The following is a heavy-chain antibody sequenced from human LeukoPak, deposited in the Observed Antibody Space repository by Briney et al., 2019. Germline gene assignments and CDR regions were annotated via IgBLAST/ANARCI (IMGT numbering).Heavy chain of an antibody. V-gene: IGHV1-46*01. J-gene: IGHJ3*02. CDR3: ARDPGNYGDLGLDI. Sequence: ASVKVSCKASGYTFTSYYMHWVRQAPGQGLEWMGIINPLSGETTYTQKFQDRVTMTRDTSTSTVYMELSSLRSDDTAVYYCARDPGNYGDLGLDIWGQGTTVTVSS. CDR2: INPLSGET. CDR1: GYTFTSYY. D-gene: IGHD4-17*01.